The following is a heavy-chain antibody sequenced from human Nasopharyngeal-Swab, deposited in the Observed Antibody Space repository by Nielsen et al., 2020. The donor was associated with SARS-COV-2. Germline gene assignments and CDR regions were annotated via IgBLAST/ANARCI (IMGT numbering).Heavy chain of an antibody. CDR1: GFTFSSYA. CDR3: AKGGSAECLAFSYYGMDV. J-gene: IGHJ6*02. CDR2: ISGSGGST. Sequence: GGSLRLSCAASGFTFSSYAMSWVRQAPGKGLEWVSAISGSGGSTYYADSVKGRFTISRDNSKNTLYLQMNSLRAEDTAVYYCAKGGSAECLAFSYYGMDVWGQGTTVTVSS. D-gene: IGHD1-14*01. V-gene: IGHV3-23*01.